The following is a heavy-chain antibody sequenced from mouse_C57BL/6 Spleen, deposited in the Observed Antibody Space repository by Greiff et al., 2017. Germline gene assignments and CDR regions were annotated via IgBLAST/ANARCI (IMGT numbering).Heavy chain of an antibody. CDR1: GYTFTTYP. CDR3: ARKTTGVEGYFDV. CDR2: FHPYNDDT. Sequence: VKLQESGAELVKPGASVKMSCKASGYTFTTYPIEWMKQNHGKSLEWIGNFHPYNDDTKYNEKFKGKATLTVEKSSSTVYLELSRLTSDDSAVYYCARKTTGVEGYFDVWGTGTTVTVSS. J-gene: IGHJ1*03. V-gene: IGHV1-47*01. D-gene: IGHD1-1*01.